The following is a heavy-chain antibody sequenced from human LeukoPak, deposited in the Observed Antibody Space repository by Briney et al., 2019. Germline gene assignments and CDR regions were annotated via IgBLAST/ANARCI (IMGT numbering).Heavy chain of an antibody. CDR2: IYPGDSDT. Sequence: GESLQISCKGSGYSFTSYWIGWVRQMPGKGLEWMGIIYPGDSDTRYSPSFQGQVTISADKSISTASLQWSSLKASDTAMYYCATSYCSSTSCYTNFQHWGQGTLVTVSS. CDR1: GYSFTSYW. V-gene: IGHV5-51*01. J-gene: IGHJ1*01. CDR3: ATSYCSSTSCYTNFQH. D-gene: IGHD2-2*02.